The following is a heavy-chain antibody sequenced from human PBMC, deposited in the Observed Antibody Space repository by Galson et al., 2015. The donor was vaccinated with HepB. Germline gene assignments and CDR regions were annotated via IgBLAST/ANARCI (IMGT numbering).Heavy chain of an antibody. CDR1: GFTFINYA. Sequence: SLRLSCAASGFTFINYAIHWVRQAPGKGLEWVSTISGPGDNTYYADSVKGRFTISRDNAKNSLYLQMNSLRAEDTAVYYCARDSRVYGSGAFDYWGQGTLVTVSS. CDR2: ISGPGDNT. V-gene: IGHV3-23*01. CDR3: ARDSRVYGSGAFDY. D-gene: IGHD3-10*01. J-gene: IGHJ4*02.